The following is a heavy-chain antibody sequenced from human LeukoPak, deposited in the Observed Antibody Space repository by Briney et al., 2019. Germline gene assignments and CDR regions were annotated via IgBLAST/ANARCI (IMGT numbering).Heavy chain of an antibody. CDR2: INSDGSST. CDR3: ARVDPKAPGDFS. D-gene: IGHD3-3*01. J-gene: IGHJ4*02. V-gene: IGHV3-74*03. CDR1: GFTFSSYW. Sequence: GGSLRLACAASGFTFSSYWMHWVRQAPGKGLVWVSRINSDGSSTKYADSVKGRFTISRDNAKNTLYVQMNNLRAEDTAVYYCARVDPKAPGDFSWGRGTLVTVSS.